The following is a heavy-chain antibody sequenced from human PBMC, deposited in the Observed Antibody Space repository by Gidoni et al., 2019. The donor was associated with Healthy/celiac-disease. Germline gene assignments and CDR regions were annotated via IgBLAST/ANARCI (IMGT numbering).Heavy chain of an antibody. CDR2: INPNSGGT. D-gene: IGHD5-12*01. Sequence: QVQLVQSGAEVKKPGASVKVSCKASGYTFTGSYMHWVRQAPGQGLEWMGRINPNSGGTNYAQKFQGRVTMTRDTSISTAYMELSRLRSDDTAVYYCARDRPDPYAYSGYDSNWFDPWGQGTLVTVSS. J-gene: IGHJ5*02. CDR1: GYTFTGSY. V-gene: IGHV1-2*06. CDR3: ARDRPDPYAYSGYDSNWFDP.